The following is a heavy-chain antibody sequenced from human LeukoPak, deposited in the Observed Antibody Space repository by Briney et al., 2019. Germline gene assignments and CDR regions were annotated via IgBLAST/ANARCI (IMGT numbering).Heavy chain of an antibody. CDR3: ATRPARGSGPYYPYFDY. V-gene: IGHV4-59*12. D-gene: IGHD3-22*01. J-gene: IGHJ4*02. CDR1: GGSISGSY. CDR2: TYYSGNT. Sequence: SETLSLTCTVSGGSISGSYWSWIRQPPGKGLEWIGYTYYSGNTNYNPSLKSRVTISVDTSKTQFSLKLTSVTAADTAVYYCATRPARGSGPYYPYFDYWGQGALVTVSS.